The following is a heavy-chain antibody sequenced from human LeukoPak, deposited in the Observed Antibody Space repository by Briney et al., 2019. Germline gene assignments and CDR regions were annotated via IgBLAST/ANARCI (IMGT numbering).Heavy chain of an antibody. J-gene: IGHJ4*02. CDR3: ARRSVAGSLDY. V-gene: IGHV3-15*01. CDR2: IKSKTDGGTT. CDR1: GFTFSNAW. D-gene: IGHD6-19*01. Sequence: PGGSLRLSCAASGFTFSNAWMSWVRQAPGKGLEWVGRIKSKTDGGTTDYAAPVKGRFTISRDDSKNTLYLQMNSLRAEDTAVYYCARRSVAGSLDYWGQGTLVTVSS.